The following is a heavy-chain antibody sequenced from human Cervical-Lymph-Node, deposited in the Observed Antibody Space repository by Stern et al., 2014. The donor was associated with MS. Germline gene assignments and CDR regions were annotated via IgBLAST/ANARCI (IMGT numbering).Heavy chain of an antibody. J-gene: IGHJ4*02. V-gene: IGHV3-33*01. CDR1: GFTFSSYG. CDR3: ARDSTKGGSNY. CDR2: IWSDGSNK. Sequence: MQLVESGGGVVQPGRSLRLACAASGFTFSSYGMHWVRPAPDKGLEWGAVIWSDGSNKYYTDSVKGRFTISRDNSKNALYLQMNSLRAEDTAVYYCARDSTKGGSNYWGQGTLVTVSS. D-gene: IGHD1-26*01.